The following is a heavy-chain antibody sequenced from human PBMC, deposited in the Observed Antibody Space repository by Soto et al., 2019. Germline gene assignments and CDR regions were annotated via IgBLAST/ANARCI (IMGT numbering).Heavy chain of an antibody. CDR2: INPNSGGT. D-gene: IGHD3-22*01. CDR3: ARDLGYDYSNLENHGMDV. V-gene: IGHV1-2*04. J-gene: IGHJ6*02. CDR1: GYTFTGYY. Sequence: GASVKVSCKASGYTFTGYYMHWVRQAPGQGLEWMGWINPNSGGTNYAQKFQGWVTMTRDTSISTAYMELSRLRSDDTAVYYCARDLGYDYSNLENHGMDVWGQGTTVTVYS.